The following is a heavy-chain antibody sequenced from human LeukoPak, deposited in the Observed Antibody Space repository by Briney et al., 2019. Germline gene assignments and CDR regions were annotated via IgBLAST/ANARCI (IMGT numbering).Heavy chain of an antibody. CDR2: ISAYNGNT. D-gene: IGHD2-2*01. CDR3: ARLSAAVDAFDI. J-gene: IGHJ3*02. Sequence: ASVTVSCKASGYTFTSYGISWVRQAPGQGLEWMGWISAYNGNTNYAQKLQGRVTMTTDTSTSTAYMELRSLRSDDTAVYYCARLSAAVDAFDIWGQGTMVTVSS. V-gene: IGHV1-18*01. CDR1: GYTFTSYG.